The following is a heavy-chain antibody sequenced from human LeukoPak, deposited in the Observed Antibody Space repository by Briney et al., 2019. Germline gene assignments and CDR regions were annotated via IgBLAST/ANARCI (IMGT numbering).Heavy chain of an antibody. Sequence: ASVKVSCKASGYTFTGYYMHWVRQAPGQGLEWMGWINPNSGGTDYAQKFQGRVTMTRDTSISTAYMELSRLRSDDTAVYYCARVSGSSGPTDYYYCYYYMDVWGKGTTVTVSS. V-gene: IGHV1-2*02. CDR1: GYTFTGYY. J-gene: IGHJ6*03. CDR2: INPNSGGT. D-gene: IGHD3-10*01. CDR3: ARVSGSSGPTDYYYCYYYMDV.